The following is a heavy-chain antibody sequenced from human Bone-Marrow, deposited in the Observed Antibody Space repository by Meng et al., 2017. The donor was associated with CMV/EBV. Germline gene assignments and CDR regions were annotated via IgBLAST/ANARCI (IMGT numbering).Heavy chain of an antibody. Sequence: GESLKISCAASGFTFSSYSMNWVRQAPGKGLEWVSSISSSSSYIYYADSVKGRFTISRDNAKNSLYLQMNSLRAEDTAVYYCAREGYYYDSSGYYYVSWFAYWGQGTLVTVSS. D-gene: IGHD3-22*01. V-gene: IGHV3-21*01. CDR3: AREGYYYDSSGYYYVSWFAY. CDR1: GFTFSSYS. CDR2: ISSSSSYI. J-gene: IGHJ4*02.